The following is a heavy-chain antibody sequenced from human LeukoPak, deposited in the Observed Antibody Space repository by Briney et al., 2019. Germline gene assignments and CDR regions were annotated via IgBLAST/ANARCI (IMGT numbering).Heavy chain of an antibody. CDR2: ISSSSSTM. V-gene: IGHV3-48*01. J-gene: IGHJ4*02. Sequence: GGSLRLSCAASGFTFSSYSMNWVRQAPGKGREWVSYISSSSSTMYYADSVKGRFTISRHNAKNSLYLQMNSLRAKDTAVYYCARDDFWSGKPDYWGQGTLVTVSS. D-gene: IGHD3-3*01. CDR1: GFTFSSYS. CDR3: ARDDFWSGKPDY.